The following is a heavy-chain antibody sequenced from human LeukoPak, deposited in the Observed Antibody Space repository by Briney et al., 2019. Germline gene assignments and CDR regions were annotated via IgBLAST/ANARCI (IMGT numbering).Heavy chain of an antibody. J-gene: IGHJ6*04. D-gene: IGHD3-10*02. CDR1: GFTFSSYS. V-gene: IGHV3-48*04. Sequence: PGGSLRLSCAASGFTFSSYSMNWVRQAPGKGLEGVSSISSSGSTIYYADSVKGRFTISRDNAKNSLYLQMNSLRAEDTAVYYCAELGITMIGGVWGKGTTVTISS. CDR2: ISSSGSTI. CDR3: AELGITMIGGV.